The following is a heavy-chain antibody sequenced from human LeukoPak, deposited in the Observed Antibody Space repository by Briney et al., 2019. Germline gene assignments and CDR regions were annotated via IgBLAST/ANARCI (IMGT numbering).Heavy chain of an antibody. D-gene: IGHD2-2*01. CDR1: GFTFDDYA. CDR3: ARDQDCSSTSCPFYYYYYYMDV. V-gene: IGHV3-9*01. Sequence: GGSLRLSCAASGFTFDDYAMHWVRQAPGKGLEWVSGISWNSGSIGYADSVKGRFTISRDNSKNTLYLQMNSLRAEDTAVYYCARDQDCSSTSCPFYYYYYYMDVWGKGTTVTVSS. CDR2: ISWNSGSI. J-gene: IGHJ6*03.